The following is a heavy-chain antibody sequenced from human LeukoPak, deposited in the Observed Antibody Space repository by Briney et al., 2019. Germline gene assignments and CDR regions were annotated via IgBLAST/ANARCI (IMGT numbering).Heavy chain of an antibody. D-gene: IGHD2-21*01. V-gene: IGHV3-74*01. CDR1: GFTFRSYW. CDR2: ISSDGSST. Sequence: GGSLRLSCAASGFTFRSYWMHWVRQAPGKVLVWVSRISSDGSSTTYADFVKGRFTISRDNAKNTLYLQMNSLRAEDTAVYYCARPISDWGQGTLVTVSS. CDR3: ARPISD. J-gene: IGHJ4*02.